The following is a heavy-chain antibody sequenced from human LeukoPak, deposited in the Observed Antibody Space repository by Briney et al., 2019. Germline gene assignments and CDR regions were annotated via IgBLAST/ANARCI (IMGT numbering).Heavy chain of an antibody. CDR1: GFTFTNYW. J-gene: IGHJ3*01. Sequence: GGSLRLSCAASGFTFTNYWTTWVRQAPGKGLEWVANIKQDGSETYYVDSVKGRFTISRDNAKNSLYLQMNSLTAEDTAVYYCVRGGSWYAAFDFWGQGTVVPVSS. CDR2: IKQDGSET. V-gene: IGHV3-7*04. D-gene: IGHD6-13*01. CDR3: VRGGSWYAAFDF.